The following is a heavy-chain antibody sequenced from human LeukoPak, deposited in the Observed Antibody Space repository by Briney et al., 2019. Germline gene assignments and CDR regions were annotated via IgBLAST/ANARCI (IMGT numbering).Heavy chain of an antibody. CDR1: GFTFSSYG. CDR2: IRYDGSNK. Sequence: GGSLRLSCAAPGFTFSSYGMHWVRQAPGKGLEWVAFIRYDGSNKYYADSVKGRFTISRDNSKNTLYLQMNSLRAEDTAVYYCAKDRKGGWYYFDYWGQGTLVTVSS. J-gene: IGHJ4*02. V-gene: IGHV3-30*02. D-gene: IGHD6-19*01. CDR3: AKDRKGGWYYFDY.